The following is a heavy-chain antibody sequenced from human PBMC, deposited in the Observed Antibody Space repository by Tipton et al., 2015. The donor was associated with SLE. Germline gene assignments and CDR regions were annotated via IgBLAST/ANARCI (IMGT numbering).Heavy chain of an antibody. J-gene: IGHJ4*02. D-gene: IGHD5-24*01. CDR1: GGSISSHY. CDR3: ARGGGAATTTE. CDR2: IYYSGST. V-gene: IGHV4-59*11. Sequence: GLVKPSETLSLTCTVSGGSISSHYWSWIRQPPGKGLEWIGYIYYSGSTNYNPSLKSRVTISVDTSKNQFSLKLSSVTAADTAVYYCARGGGAATTTEWGQGTLVTVSS.